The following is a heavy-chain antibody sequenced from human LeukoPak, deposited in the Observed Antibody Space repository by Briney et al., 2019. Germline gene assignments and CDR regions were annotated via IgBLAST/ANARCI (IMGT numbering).Heavy chain of an antibody. D-gene: IGHD2-2*01. Sequence: LPETLSLTCTVSGGSISSYYWSWLRQPPGKGLEWIGYIYYSGRNNYNPSLKSRVTISVDRSKNQFSLNLSSVTAADTDVCYCARGPPGQENAFDIWGQGTMVTVSS. CDR1: GGSISSYY. J-gene: IGHJ3*02. V-gene: IGHV4-59*01. CDR2: IYYSGRN. CDR3: ARGPPGQENAFDI.